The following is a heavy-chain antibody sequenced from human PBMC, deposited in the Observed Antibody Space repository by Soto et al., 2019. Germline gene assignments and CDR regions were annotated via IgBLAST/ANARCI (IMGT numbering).Heavy chain of an antibody. V-gene: IGHV4-4*02. Sequence: SETLSLTCAVSGDSINSSHWWNWVRQPPGKGLEWIGQISHSGSTNYNPSLKSRVTISVDTSKNQFSLKLSSVTAADTAVYYCARGYSSSSPLYYYCYGMDVWGQGTTVTVSS. CDR2: ISHSGST. CDR3: ARGYSSSSPLYYYCYGMDV. CDR1: GDSINSSHW. D-gene: IGHD6-6*01. J-gene: IGHJ6*02.